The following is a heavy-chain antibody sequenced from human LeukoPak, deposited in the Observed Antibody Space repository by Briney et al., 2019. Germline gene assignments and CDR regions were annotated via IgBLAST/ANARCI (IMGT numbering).Heavy chain of an antibody. CDR2: MNPNSGNT. CDR1: GYTFTSYD. V-gene: IGHV1-8*03. J-gene: IGHJ5*02. CDR3: ARASAYGDYGFDP. D-gene: IGHD4-17*01. Sequence: ASVKVSCKASGYTFTSYDINWVRQATGQGLEWMGWMNPNSGNTGYAQKFQGRVTITRNTSRRTAYLELSSLRSEETAVYYCARASAYGDYGFDPWGQGTLVTVSS.